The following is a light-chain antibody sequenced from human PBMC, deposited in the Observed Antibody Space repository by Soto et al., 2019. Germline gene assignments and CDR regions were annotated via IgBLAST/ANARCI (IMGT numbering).Light chain of an antibody. CDR2: SNN. CDR1: SSNIGSNA. V-gene: IGLV1-44*01. J-gene: IGLJ2*01. Sequence: QSVLTQPPSASGTPGQRVTITYSGSSSNIGSNAVSWYQQLPGTAPKLLIYSNNQRPSGVPDRFSGSKSGTSASLAISGLQSEDEADYYCAAWDDSLNDLFGGGTKVTVL. CDR3: AAWDDSLNDL.